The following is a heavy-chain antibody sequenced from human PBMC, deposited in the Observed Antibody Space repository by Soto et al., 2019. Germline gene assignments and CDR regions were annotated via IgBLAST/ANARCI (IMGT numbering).Heavy chain of an antibody. J-gene: IGHJ6*04. Sequence: PGGSLRLSCAASGFTFSSYSMNWVRQAPGKGLEWVSYISSSSSTIYYADSVKGRFTISRDTSENTVHLQMDSLRAEDTAVYYCARDDVLCVFGRCYAIPLDVLCIGTTVTISS. CDR2: ISSSSSTI. D-gene: IGHD2-15*01. CDR3: ARDDVLCVFGRCYAIPLDV. V-gene: IGHV3-48*01. CDR1: GFTFSSYS.